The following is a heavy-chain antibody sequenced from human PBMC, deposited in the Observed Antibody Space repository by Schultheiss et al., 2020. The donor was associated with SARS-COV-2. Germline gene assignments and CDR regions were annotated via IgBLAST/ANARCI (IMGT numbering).Heavy chain of an antibody. CDR1: GDSMSTYY. D-gene: IGHD6-13*01. CDR2: IYYSGST. Sequence: SETLSLTCNVSGDSMSTYYWSWIRQPPGKGLEWIGYIYYSGSTNYNPSLKSRVTISVDTSKNQFSLKLSSVTAADTAVYYCARGVGGAAAETVDYWGQGTLVTVSS. J-gene: IGHJ4*02. CDR3: ARGVGGAAAETVDY. V-gene: IGHV4-59*01.